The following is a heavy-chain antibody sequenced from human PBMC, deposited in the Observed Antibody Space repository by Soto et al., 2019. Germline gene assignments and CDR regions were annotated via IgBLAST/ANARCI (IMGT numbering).Heavy chain of an antibody. D-gene: IGHD4-17*01. CDR1: GGSISSYY. Sequence: SETLSLTCTVSGGSISSYYCSWIRQPPGKGLEWIGYIYYSGSTNYNPSLKSRVTISVDTSKNQFSLKLSSVTAADTAVYYCARDAGHYGDYVGYYHYGMDVWGQGTTVTVSS. CDR3: ARDAGHYGDYVGYYHYGMDV. CDR2: IYYSGST. J-gene: IGHJ6*02. V-gene: IGHV4-59*01.